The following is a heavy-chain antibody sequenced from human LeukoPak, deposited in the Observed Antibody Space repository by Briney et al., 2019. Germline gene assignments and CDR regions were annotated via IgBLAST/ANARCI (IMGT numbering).Heavy chain of an antibody. CDR1: GFTFSTYN. Sequence: PGGSLRLSCAASGFTFSTYNMNWVRQAAGKGLEWVSSINSGSHFIYYVDSVKGRFTISRDNAKNLLYLQMNSLRAEDTAVYYCARSLPRNYYDSSGYYYSAYFDYWGPGTLVTVSS. D-gene: IGHD3-22*01. CDR2: INSGSHFI. V-gene: IGHV3-21*01. J-gene: IGHJ4*02. CDR3: ARSLPRNYYDSSGYYYSAYFDY.